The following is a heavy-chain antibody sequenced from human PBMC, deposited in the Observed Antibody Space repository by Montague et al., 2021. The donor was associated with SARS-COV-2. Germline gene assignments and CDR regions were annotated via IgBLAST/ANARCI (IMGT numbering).Heavy chain of an antibody. D-gene: IGHD3-9*01. Sequence: SETLSPTCAVSRGSFSNYYWTWIRQSPGKGLEWIGEINQGGAPNYTPSLKSRVTISLDTSKKQISLKLNSVTVADTAVFFCARGRPVQGSFRHFDSISSGALDIWAQGSFVIVSS. CDR2: INQGGAP. CDR3: ARGRPVQGSFRHFDSISSGALDI. J-gene: IGHJ3*02. V-gene: IGHV4-34*01. CDR1: RGSFSNYY.